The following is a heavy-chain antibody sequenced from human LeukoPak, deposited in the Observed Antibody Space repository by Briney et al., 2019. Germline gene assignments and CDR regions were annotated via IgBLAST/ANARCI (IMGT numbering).Heavy chain of an antibody. Sequence: ASVKVSCTASGYTFTKYYMYWVRQAPGQGLEWMGWINPNSGGTNYAQKFQGRVTMTRDTSISTAYMELSRLTSDDTAVYYCGRSSWLVLSFDYWGQGTLVTVSS. CDR3: GRSSWLVLSFDY. D-gene: IGHD6-19*01. CDR1: GYTFTKYY. V-gene: IGHV1-2*02. J-gene: IGHJ4*02. CDR2: INPNSGGT.